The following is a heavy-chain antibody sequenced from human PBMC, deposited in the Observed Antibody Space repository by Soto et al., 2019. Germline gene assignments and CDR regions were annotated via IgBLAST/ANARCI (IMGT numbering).Heavy chain of an antibody. V-gene: IGHV3-33*01. J-gene: IGHJ4*02. CDR1: GFTFSSYG. Sequence: QVQLVESGGGVVQPGRSLRLSCEASGFTFSSYGMHWVRQAPGKGLEWVAVIWYDGSNKYYADSVKGRFTISRDNSKNTLYLQMNSLRAEDTAVYYCAREAYDSSGYSEYYFDYWGQGTLVTVSS. CDR3: AREAYDSSGYSEYYFDY. D-gene: IGHD3-22*01. CDR2: IWYDGSNK.